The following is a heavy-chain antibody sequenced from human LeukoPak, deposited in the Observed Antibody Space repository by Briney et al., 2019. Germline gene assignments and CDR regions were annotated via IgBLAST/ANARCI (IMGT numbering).Heavy chain of an antibody. V-gene: IGHV1-8*03. D-gene: IGHD3-3*01. CDR1: RYTFTSYD. J-gene: IGHJ5*02. CDR2: MNPNSGNT. CDR3: ARALLAWEWLLPP. Sequence: ASVKVSCKASRYTFTSYDINWVRQATGQGLEWVGWMNPNSGNTGYAQKFQGRVTITRNTSISTAYMELSSLRSEDTAVYYCARALLAWEWLLPPWGQGTLVTVSS.